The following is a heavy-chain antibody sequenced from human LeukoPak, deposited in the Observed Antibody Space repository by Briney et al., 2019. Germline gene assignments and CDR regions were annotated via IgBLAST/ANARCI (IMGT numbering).Heavy chain of an antibody. D-gene: IGHD5-18*01. V-gene: IGHV1-2*06. CDR1: GYTFTGYY. CDR2: INPNSGGT. CDR3: AREGSGYSYGLAYYFDY. J-gene: IGHJ4*02. Sequence: ASVKVSCKASGYTFTGYYMHWVRQAPGQGLEWMGRINPNSGGTNYAQKFQGRVTMTRDTSISTAYMELSRLRSDDTAVYYCAREGSGYSYGLAYYFDYWGQGTLVTVSS.